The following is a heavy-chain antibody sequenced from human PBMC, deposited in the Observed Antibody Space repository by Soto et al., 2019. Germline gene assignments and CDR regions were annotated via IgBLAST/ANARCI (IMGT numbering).Heavy chain of an antibody. V-gene: IGHV3-33*01. CDR2: IWYDGSNK. D-gene: IGHD3-3*01. Sequence: HPGGSLRLSCAASGFTFSSYGMHWVRQAPGKGLEWVAVIWYDGSNKYYADSVKGRFTISRDNSKNTLYLQMNSLRAEDTAVYYCAREQYYDFWSGYQPGGMDVWGQGTTVTVSS. CDR3: AREQYYDFWSGYQPGGMDV. J-gene: IGHJ6*02. CDR1: GFTFSSYG.